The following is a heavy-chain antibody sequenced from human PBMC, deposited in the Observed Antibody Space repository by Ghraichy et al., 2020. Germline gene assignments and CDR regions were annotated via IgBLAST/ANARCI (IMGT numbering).Heavy chain of an antibody. J-gene: IGHJ4*02. CDR1: GFTFSTYT. CDR2: SSSSSGSI. D-gene: IGHD3-10*01. Sequence: GESLNISCATSGFTFSTYTMGWVRQAPGKGLEWVSSSSSSSGSIFYADSVKGRFTISRDNAKNSLYLQMNSLRDEDTAVYFCARKDFFNSGTYYIPFFDSWGQGTLVTVSS. CDR3: ARKDFFNSGTYYIPFFDS. V-gene: IGHV3-48*02.